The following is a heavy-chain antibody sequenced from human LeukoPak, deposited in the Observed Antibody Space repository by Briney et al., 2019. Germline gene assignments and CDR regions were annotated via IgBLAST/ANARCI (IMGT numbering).Heavy chain of an antibody. D-gene: IGHD2-15*01. Sequence: GGSLRLSCAASGFTFSSYSMNWVRQAPGKGLEWVLSISSSSSYIYYADSVKGRFTISRDNAKNSLYLQMNSLRAEDTAVYYCARVGCSGGSCYDYWGQGTLVTVSS. V-gene: IGHV3-21*01. CDR3: ARVGCSGGSCYDY. J-gene: IGHJ4*02. CDR2: ISSSSSYI. CDR1: GFTFSSYS.